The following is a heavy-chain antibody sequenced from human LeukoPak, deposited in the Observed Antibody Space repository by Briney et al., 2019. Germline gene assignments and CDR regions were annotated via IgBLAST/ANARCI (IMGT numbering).Heavy chain of an antibody. Sequence: PETLSLTCADSGYSISRGYYWALIRQPPGKGLEWIGTVYHTGSTYYNPSLDSRVTISVDTFKNEFSLNLKSVTAADTAVYYCARAGWIITSGIDYWGQGALVTVSS. CDR1: GYSISRGYY. J-gene: IGHJ4*02. CDR3: ARAGWIITSGIDY. V-gene: IGHV4-38-2*01. D-gene: IGHD3-10*01. CDR2: VYHTGST.